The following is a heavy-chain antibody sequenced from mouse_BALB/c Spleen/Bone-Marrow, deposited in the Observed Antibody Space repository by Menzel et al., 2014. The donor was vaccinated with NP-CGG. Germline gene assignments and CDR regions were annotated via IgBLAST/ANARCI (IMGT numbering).Heavy chain of an antibody. CDR1: GFNIKDTY. J-gene: IGHJ4*01. CDR3: ARYYYRTMDY. V-gene: IGHV14-3*02. Sequence: EVKLVESGAELVKPGASVKLSCTASGFNIKDTYMHWVKQRPEQGLEWIGRIDPANGNTKYDPKFQGRATVTADTSSSTAYLQLSSLTSEDTAVYYCARYYYRTMDYWGQGASVTVPS. CDR2: IDPANGNT. D-gene: IGHD1-1*01.